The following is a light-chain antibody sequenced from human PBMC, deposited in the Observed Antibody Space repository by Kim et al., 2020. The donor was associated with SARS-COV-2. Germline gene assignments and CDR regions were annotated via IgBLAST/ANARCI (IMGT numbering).Light chain of an antibody. V-gene: IGLV2-14*03. CDR1: SSDVGGYNS. CDR2: DVS. J-gene: IGLJ1*01. Sequence: GQSFTISCTGTSSDVGGYNSVSCYQQHPGKAPKLMIYDVSERASGVSNRFSGSQSGNTASLTISGLRAEDEADYYCSSHTTSSTYVFGSGTKVTVL. CDR3: SSHTTSSTYV.